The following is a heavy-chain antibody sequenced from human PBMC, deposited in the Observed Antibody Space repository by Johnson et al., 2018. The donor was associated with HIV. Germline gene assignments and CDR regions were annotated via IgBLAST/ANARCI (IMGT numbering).Heavy chain of an antibody. D-gene: IGHD2-21*02. J-gene: IGHJ3*02. CDR3: VKDRPSDICGGDCDAFDI. CDR1: GFTFRTNG. CDR2: IQYDGGDK. Sequence: QVQVVESGGGVVQPGGPLRLSCAASGFTFRTNGMHWVRQAPGKGLEWISFIQYDGGDKSYADSVEGRFTISRDNSKNTLYLQMNSLRTEDTAVYHCVKDRPSDICGGDCDAFDIWGQGTMVTVSS. V-gene: IGHV3-30*02.